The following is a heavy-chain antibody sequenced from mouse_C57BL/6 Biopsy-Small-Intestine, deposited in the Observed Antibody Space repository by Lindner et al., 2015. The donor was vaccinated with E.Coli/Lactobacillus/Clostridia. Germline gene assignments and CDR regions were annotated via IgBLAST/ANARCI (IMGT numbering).Heavy chain of an antibody. CDR1: GYAFSSSW. J-gene: IGHJ2*01. D-gene: IGHD1-1*01. V-gene: IGHV1-82*01. CDR2: IYPGDGDT. CDR3: ARRNYGKGFDY. Sequence: VQLQESGPELVKPGASVKISCKASGYAFSSSWMNWVKQRPGKGLEWIGRIYPGDGDTNYNGKFKGKATLTADKSSNTAYMQLSSLTSEDSAVYFCARRNYGKGFDYWGQGTTLTVSS.